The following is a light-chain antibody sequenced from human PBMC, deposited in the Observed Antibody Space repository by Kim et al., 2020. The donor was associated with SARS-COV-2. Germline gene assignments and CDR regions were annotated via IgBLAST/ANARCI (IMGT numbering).Light chain of an antibody. V-gene: IGKV3-15*01. CDR3: QQYNNWPPSIT. J-gene: IGKJ5*01. Sequence: PGERATLSCRASQSVSSSLAWYQQNPGQAPRLLIYGASTRATGIPARFSGSGSGTEFTLTISSLQSEDFAVYYCQQYNNWPPSITFGQGTRLEIK. CDR1: QSVSSS. CDR2: GAS.